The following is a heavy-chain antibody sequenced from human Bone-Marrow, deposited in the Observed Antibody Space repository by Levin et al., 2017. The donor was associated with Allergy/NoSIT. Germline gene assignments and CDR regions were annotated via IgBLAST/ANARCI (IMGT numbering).Heavy chain of an antibody. CDR3: ARDRNYGGNPYGMDV. J-gene: IGHJ6*02. CDR1: GGSISFYY. CDR2: VSYSGSS. D-gene: IGHD4-23*01. Sequence: SQTLSLTCTVSGGSISFYYWTWLRQPPGKGLEWLGYVSYSGSSNHNPSLKSRVTISLDTSKNQFSLRLSSVTAADTAVYYCARDRNYGGNPYGMDVWGQGSTVTVSS. V-gene: IGHV4-59*01.